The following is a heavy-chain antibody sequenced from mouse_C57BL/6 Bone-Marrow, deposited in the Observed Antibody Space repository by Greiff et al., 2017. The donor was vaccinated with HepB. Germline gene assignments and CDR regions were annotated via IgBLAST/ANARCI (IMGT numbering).Heavy chain of an antibody. CDR2: INYDGSST. V-gene: IGHV5-16*01. CDR3: ARVRYYFDY. J-gene: IGHJ2*01. Sequence: EVKVVESEGGLVQPGSSMKLSCTASGFTFSDYYMAWVRQVPEKGLEWVANINYDGSSTYYLDSLKSRFIISRDNAKNMLYLQMSSLKSEDTATYYCARVRYYFDYWGQGTTLTVSS. CDR1: GFTFSDYY.